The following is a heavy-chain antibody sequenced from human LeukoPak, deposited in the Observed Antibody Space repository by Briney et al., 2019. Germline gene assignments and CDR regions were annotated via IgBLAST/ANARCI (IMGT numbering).Heavy chain of an antibody. CDR3: ARGISSEHFDY. V-gene: IGHV1-2*02. Sequence: ASVKVSCKASGYTFTGYYMHWVRQAPGQGLEWMGWINPNSGGTNYAQKLQGRVTMTTDTPTSTAYMELRSLRSDDTAVYYCARGISSEHFDYWGQGTLVTVPS. J-gene: IGHJ4*02. CDR2: INPNSGGT. D-gene: IGHD3-3*01. CDR1: GYTFTGYY.